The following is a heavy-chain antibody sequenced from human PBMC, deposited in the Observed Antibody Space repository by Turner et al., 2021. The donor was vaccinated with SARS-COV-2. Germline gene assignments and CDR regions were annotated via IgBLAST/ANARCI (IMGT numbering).Heavy chain of an antibody. CDR1: GGSFTGGDYS. D-gene: IGHD3-22*01. CDR2: ISYSGTT. Sequence: PGLVKPSETLSLICTVSGGSFTGGDYSWNWIRQFPGKGLEWIGFISYSGTTSYNPSLNSRAEISIDTSKNQFSLEVRSVTAADTAVYFCAREGSFYYFDSSGHSGRDAFDIWGQGTMVTVSS. J-gene: IGHJ3*02. V-gene: IGHV4-31*03. CDR3: AREGSFYYFDSSGHSGRDAFDI.